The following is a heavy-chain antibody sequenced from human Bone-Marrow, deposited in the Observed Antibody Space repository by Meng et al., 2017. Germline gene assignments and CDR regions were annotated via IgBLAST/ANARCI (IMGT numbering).Heavy chain of an antibody. CDR1: GFTFDDYA. J-gene: IGHJ2*01. CDR2: ISWNSGSI. Sequence: SLKISCAASGFTFDDYAMHWVRQAPGKGLEWVSGISWNSGSIGYADSVKGRFTISRDNAKNSLYLHMNSLRAEDTALYYCAKESPPWYSSSWNWYFDLWGRGTLVTVSS. D-gene: IGHD6-13*01. V-gene: IGHV3-9*01. CDR3: AKESPPWYSSSWNWYFDL.